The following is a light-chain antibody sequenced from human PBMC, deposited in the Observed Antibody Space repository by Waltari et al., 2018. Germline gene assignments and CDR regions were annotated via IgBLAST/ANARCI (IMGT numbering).Light chain of an antibody. CDR3: QQSYSFLT. CDR1: QSISSY. V-gene: IGKV1-39*01. CDR2: AAS. J-gene: IGKJ4*01. Sequence: DIQMTQSPSSLSASVGDRVTITCRASQSISSYLNWYQQKPGKAPKLLIYAASSLQSGVPSRFSGSGSGTDFTRTISSLQPEDFATYYCQQSYSFLTFGGGTKVEIK.